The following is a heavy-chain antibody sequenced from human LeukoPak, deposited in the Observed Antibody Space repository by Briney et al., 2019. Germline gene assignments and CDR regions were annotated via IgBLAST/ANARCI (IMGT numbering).Heavy chain of an antibody. Sequence: ASVKVSCKASGYTFTSYDINWVRQATGQGLEWMGWMNPNSGNTGYAQKFQGRVTITRNTSISTAYMELSSLRSEDTAVYYCAREWDVVGATSDHDAFDIWGQGTMVTVSS. CDR1: GYTFTSYD. V-gene: IGHV1-8*03. D-gene: IGHD1-26*01. CDR3: AREWDVVGATSDHDAFDI. J-gene: IGHJ3*02. CDR2: MNPNSGNT.